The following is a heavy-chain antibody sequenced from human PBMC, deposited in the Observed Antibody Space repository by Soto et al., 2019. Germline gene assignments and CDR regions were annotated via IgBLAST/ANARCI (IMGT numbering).Heavy chain of an antibody. Sequence: PSETLSLTCTVSGGSISSGDYYWSWIRQPPGKGLEWVAYIFYSGSTYYNPSLKSRVTISVDTSKNQFSLKLSSVTAADTAVYYCAGGRLGYCSSSSCYWFDPWGQGTRVTVPS. CDR1: GGSISSGDYY. D-gene: IGHD2-2*01. CDR3: AGGRLGYCSSSSCYWFDP. V-gene: IGHV4-30-4*01. J-gene: IGHJ5*02. CDR2: IFYSGST.